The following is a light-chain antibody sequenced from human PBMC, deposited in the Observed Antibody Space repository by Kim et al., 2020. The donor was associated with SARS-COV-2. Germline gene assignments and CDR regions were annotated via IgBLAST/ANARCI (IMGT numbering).Light chain of an antibody. Sequence: DIQMTQSPSSLCASVGDRVTITCRASQSINTYLVWYQQKPGKAPKLLIYGASNLESGVPPRFSGSGSGTDFTLTISSLQPEDFATYYCQQSYSSPPTFGQGTKLEI. CDR3: QQSYSSPPT. CDR1: QSINTY. V-gene: IGKV1-39*01. J-gene: IGKJ2*01. CDR2: GAS.